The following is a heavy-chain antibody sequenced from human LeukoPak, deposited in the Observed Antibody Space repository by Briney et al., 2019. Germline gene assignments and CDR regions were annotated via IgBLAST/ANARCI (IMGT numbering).Heavy chain of an antibody. Sequence: GGSLRLSCAASGFTFSSYAMSWVRQAPGKGLEWVSAISGSGGSTYYADSVKGRFTFSRDNSKNTLYLQMNSLRAEDTAVYYCAKDWSSCSSGLCYFFYYWGPGTLVTVSS. D-gene: IGHD2-8*01. CDR3: AKDWSSCSSGLCYFFYY. CDR2: ISGSGGST. CDR1: GFTFSSYA. J-gene: IGHJ4*02. V-gene: IGHV3-23*01.